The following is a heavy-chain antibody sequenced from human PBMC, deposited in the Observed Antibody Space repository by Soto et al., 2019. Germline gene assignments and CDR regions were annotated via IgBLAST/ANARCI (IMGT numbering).Heavy chain of an antibody. J-gene: IGHJ4*02. CDR2: INPSGGST. CDR3: DRVGDSSSFDY. CDR1: GYTFTSYC. Sequence: ASLKVCCKASGYTFTSYCMHWVRQAPGQGLEWMGIINPSGGSTSYAQKFQGRYTMTRATSTSTVYMELSSLRSEDTVVYYCDRVGDSSSFDYWGQGTLVTVSS. D-gene: IGHD6-13*01. V-gene: IGHV1-46*03.